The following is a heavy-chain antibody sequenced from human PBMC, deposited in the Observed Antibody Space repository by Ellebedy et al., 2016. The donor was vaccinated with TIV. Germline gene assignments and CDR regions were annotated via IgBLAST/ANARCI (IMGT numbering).Heavy chain of an antibody. CDR2: ISGSGGNT. J-gene: IGHJ6*02. D-gene: IGHD3-10*01. V-gene: IGHV3-23*01. CDR1: GLTFSSYT. Sequence: PGGSLRLSCAASGLTFSSYTMSWVRQARGKGLKWVSAISGSGGNTYYADPVRGRFTIYRDNSKNTLYLQMNSQRAEDTAVYYCAKDRGDFAYGMDVWGQGTTVTVSS. CDR3: AKDRGDFAYGMDV.